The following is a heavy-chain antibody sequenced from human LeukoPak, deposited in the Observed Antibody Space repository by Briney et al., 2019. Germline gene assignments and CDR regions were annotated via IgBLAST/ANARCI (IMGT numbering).Heavy chain of an antibody. CDR2: INPNNGGT. D-gene: IGHD3-10*01. Sequence: ASVTVSFKTFGYTFTSNYMQWVRQAPGQGLEWVGWINPNNGGTYYAEKFQGRVTMTRDTSAYTVYMELDRLRYDDTAVYFCARDLKDDGFGAEGSLDFWGQGTLVTVSS. CDR3: ARDLKDDGFGAEGSLDF. V-gene: IGHV1-2*02. J-gene: IGHJ4*02. CDR1: GYTFTSNY.